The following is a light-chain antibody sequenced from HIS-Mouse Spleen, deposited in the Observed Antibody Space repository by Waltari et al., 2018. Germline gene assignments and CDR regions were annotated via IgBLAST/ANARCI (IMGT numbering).Light chain of an antibody. J-gene: IGLJ3*02. CDR2: EVS. Sequence: QSALTQPPSVSGSPGQSVTISCTGPSSDVGSYNRVPWYPQPPGQAPKLMIYEVSNRPSGVPARFSGSMSGNTASLTISGLQAEDEADYYCSSYTSSSTWVFGGGTKLTVL. CDR3: SSYTSSSTWV. CDR1: SSDVGSYNR. V-gene: IGLV2-18*02.